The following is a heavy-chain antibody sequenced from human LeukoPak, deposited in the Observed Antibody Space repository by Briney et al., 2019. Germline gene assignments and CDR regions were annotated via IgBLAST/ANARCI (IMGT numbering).Heavy chain of an antibody. D-gene: IGHD6-13*01. CDR2: ISHSGST. J-gene: IGHJ5*02. CDR3: ARAYSSSWYLNWFDP. CDR1: GYSISSGYY. Sequence: SETLSLTCTVSGYSISSGYYWGWIRQPPGKGLKWIGSISHSGSTYYNPSLKSRVTISVDTSKNQFSLKLSSVTAADTAVYYCARAYSSSWYLNWFDPWGQGTLVTVSS. V-gene: IGHV4-38-2*02.